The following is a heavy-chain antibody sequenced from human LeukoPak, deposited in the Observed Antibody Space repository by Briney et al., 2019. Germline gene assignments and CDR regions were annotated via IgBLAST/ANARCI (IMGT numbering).Heavy chain of an antibody. CDR3: AKDEGATGWFGSPGNWFDP. D-gene: IGHD3-10*01. V-gene: IGHV3-23*01. CDR2: ISGSGGST. J-gene: IGHJ5*02. CDR1: GFTLRTYA. Sequence: GGSLRLSCAASGFTLRTYAMSWVRQAPGKGLEWVSAISGSGGSTYYADSVKGRFTISRDNSKNTLYLQMNSLRAEDTAVYYCAKDEGATGWFGSPGNWFDPWGQGTLVTVSS.